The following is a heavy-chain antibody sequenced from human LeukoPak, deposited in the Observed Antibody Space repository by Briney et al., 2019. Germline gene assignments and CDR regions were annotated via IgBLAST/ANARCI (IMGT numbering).Heavy chain of an antibody. J-gene: IGHJ4*02. CDR1: GFTVSSNY. CDR2: ISYDGSNK. CDR3: ASPGSVVPALDY. D-gene: IGHD2-2*01. V-gene: IGHV3-30*03. Sequence: PGGSLRLSRAASGFTVSSNYMSRVRQAPGKGLEWVAVISYDGSNKYYADSVKGRFTISRDNSKNTLYLQMNSLRAEDTAVYYCASPGSVVPALDYWGQGTLVTVSS.